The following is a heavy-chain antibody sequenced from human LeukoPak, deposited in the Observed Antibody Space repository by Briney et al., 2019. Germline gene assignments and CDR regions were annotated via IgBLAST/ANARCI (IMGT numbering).Heavy chain of an antibody. Sequence: PSETLSLTCTVSGGSISSGSYYWSWIRQPAGKGLEWIGRIYTSGTTNYNPSLKSRVTISLDTSENQFSLKLSSVTAADTAVYYCARDGLVVPAAMPYYYYYAMDVWGQGTTVTVSS. CDR1: GGSISSGSYY. CDR2: IYTSGTT. CDR3: ARDGLVVPAAMPYYYYYAMDV. J-gene: IGHJ6*02. V-gene: IGHV4-61*02. D-gene: IGHD2-2*01.